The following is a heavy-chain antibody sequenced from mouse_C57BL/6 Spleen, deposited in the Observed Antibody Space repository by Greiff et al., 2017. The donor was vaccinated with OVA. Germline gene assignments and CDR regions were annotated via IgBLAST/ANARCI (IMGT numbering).Heavy chain of an antibody. J-gene: IGHJ2*01. CDR1: GYTFTSYG. V-gene: IGHV1-81*01. CDR2: IYPRSGNT. D-gene: IGHD1-1*01. Sequence: VKLMESGAELARPGASVKLSCKASGYTFTSYGISWVKQRTGQGLEWIGEIYPRSGNTYYNEKFKGKATLTADKSSSTAYMELRSLTSEDSAVYFCAIITTVVHFDYWGQGTTLTVSS. CDR3: AIITTVVHFDY.